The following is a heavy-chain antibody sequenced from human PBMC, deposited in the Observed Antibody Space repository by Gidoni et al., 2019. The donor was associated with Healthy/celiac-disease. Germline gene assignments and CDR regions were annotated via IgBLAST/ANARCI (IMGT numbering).Heavy chain of an antibody. CDR3: GKTSSDY. Sequence: QVQLVESGGGVVQPGRSLRLSCAASGFTFSTYGMHWVRQAPGKGLEWVAAISYDGDKKYYADSVKGRFTIYRDNSKNTLFLQMNSLRAEDTAVYYCGKTSSDYWGQGTLVTVSS. J-gene: IGHJ4*02. CDR2: ISYDGDKK. V-gene: IGHV3-30*03. CDR1: GFTFSTYG.